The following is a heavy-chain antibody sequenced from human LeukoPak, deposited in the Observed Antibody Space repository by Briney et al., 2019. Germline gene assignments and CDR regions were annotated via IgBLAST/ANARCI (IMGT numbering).Heavy chain of an antibody. Sequence: ASVKVSCKASGCTFSSYGISWVRQAHGQGLEWMDMIIPMLGIANDAQKFQGRVTITADNTTSTAYMELSSLRSEETAVYYCARDREQLARGSNWFDPWGQGTLVTVSS. CDR3: ARDREQLARGSNWFDP. D-gene: IGHD6-6*01. V-gene: IGHV1-69*04. J-gene: IGHJ5*02. CDR2: IIPMLGIA. CDR1: GCTFSSYG.